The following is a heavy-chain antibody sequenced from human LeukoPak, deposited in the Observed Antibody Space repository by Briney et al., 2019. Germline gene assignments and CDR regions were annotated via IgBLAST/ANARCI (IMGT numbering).Heavy chain of an antibody. CDR1: GGSVSSGSYY. V-gene: IGHV4-61*01. CDR2: FYYTGST. D-gene: IGHD1-1*01. J-gene: IGHJ1*01. Sequence: SETLSLTCTVSGGSVSSGSYYWSWIRQPPGKGLEWIGYFYYTGSTNYNPSLKSRVTISVDTSKNQFSLKLSSVTAADTAVYYCARDGKYAGYFQDWGQGTLVTVSS. CDR3: ARDGKYAGYFQD.